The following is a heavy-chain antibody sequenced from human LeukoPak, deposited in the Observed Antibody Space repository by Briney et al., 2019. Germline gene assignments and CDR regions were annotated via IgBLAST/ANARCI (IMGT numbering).Heavy chain of an antibody. J-gene: IGHJ4*02. CDR2: ISGSGGST. Sequence: GGSLRLSCAASGFTFSSYGMSWVRQAPGKGLEWVSAISGSGGSTYYADSVKGRFTISRDNSKNTLYLQMNSLRAEDTAVYYRAREREIGVGATFDYWGQGTLVTVSS. D-gene: IGHD1-26*01. V-gene: IGHV3-23*01. CDR3: AREREIGVGATFDY. CDR1: GFTFSSYG.